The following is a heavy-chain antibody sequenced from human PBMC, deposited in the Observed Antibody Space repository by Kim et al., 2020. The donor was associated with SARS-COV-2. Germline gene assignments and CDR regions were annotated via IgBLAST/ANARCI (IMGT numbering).Heavy chain of an antibody. Sequence: VDAVRGRFTISRDTAENTLSLQRSSLRGEDTAVYYCAKPREPLVRISIFDSWGQGTRVTVS. CDR3: AKPREPLVRISIFDS. V-gene: IGHV3-7*03. J-gene: IGHJ4*02. D-gene: IGHD6-6*01.